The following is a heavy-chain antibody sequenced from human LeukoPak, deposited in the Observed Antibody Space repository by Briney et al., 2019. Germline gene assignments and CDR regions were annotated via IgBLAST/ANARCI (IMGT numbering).Heavy chain of an antibody. D-gene: IGHD2-15*01. Sequence: ASVKVSCKASGYTFTGYYMHWVRQAPGQGLEWMGIINPSGGSTSYAQKFQGRVTMTRDKSTSTVYMELSSLRSEDTAVYHCARGFVGNCSGGSCYSPGWWYWGQGTLVTVSS. CDR2: INPSGGST. CDR1: GYTFTGYY. V-gene: IGHV1-46*01. CDR3: ARGFVGNCSGGSCYSPGWWY. J-gene: IGHJ4*02.